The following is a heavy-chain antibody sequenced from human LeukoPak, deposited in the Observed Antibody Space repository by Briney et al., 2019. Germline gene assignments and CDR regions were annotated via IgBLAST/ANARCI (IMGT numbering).Heavy chain of an antibody. CDR2: INWNGGST. D-gene: IGHD2-8*01. Sequence: AGGSLRLSCAASGFTFDDYGMSWVRQAPGKGLEWVSGINWNGGSTGYADSVKGRFTISRDNAKKSLYLQMNSLRAEDTALYYCAREGYCTNGVCLSLDYWGQGTLVTVSS. V-gene: IGHV3-20*04. J-gene: IGHJ4*02. CDR3: AREGYCTNGVCLSLDY. CDR1: GFTFDDYG.